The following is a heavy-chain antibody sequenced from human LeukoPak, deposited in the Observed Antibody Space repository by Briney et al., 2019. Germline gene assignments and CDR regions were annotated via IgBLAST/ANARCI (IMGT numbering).Heavy chain of an antibody. Sequence: SETLSLTCAVYGGSFSGYYWSWIRQPPGKGLEWIGEINHSGSTNYNPSLKSRVTISVDTSKNQFSLKLSSVTAADTAVYYCARRICRGGSCYSIDYWGQGTLVTSST. CDR2: INHSGST. D-gene: IGHD2-15*01. J-gene: IGHJ4*02. CDR1: GGSFSGYY. V-gene: IGHV4-34*01. CDR3: ARRICRGGSCYSIDY.